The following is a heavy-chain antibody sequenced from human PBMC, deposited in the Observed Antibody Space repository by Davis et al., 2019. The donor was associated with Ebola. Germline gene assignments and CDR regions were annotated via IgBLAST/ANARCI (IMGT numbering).Heavy chain of an antibody. V-gene: IGHV3-33*06. CDR1: GLAFSGNG. J-gene: IGHJ4*02. Sequence: PGGSLRLSCAASGLAFSGNGMHWVRQAPGKGLEWVAIIWYDGSIKYYADSVKGRFTISRDNFKNTLDLQMDSLRVEDTAVFYCAEGGTNNFLGANWGQGTLVTVSS. CDR2: IWYDGSIK. CDR3: AEGGTNNFLGAN. D-gene: IGHD2-8*01.